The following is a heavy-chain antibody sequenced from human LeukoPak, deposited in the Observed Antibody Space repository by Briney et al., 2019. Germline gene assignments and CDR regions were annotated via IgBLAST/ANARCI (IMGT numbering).Heavy chain of an antibody. CDR2: INSDGSST. CDR3: ARERVMYYYGAGSPDY. V-gene: IGHV3-74*01. CDR1: GFTFSRYW. J-gene: IGHJ4*02. Sequence: GGPLRLSCAASGFTFSRYWMYWVRQGPGKGLVWVSRINSDGSSTSYADSVKGRFTISRANAKNTRKLQMNSLRAEDTAVYYCARERVMYYYGAGSPDYWGQGTLVTVSS. D-gene: IGHD3-10*01.